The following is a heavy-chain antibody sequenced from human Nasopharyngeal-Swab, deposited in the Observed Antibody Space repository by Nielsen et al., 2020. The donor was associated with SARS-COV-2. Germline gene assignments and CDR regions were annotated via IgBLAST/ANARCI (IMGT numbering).Heavy chain of an antibody. J-gene: IGHJ6*03. CDR1: GGSFSGYY. CDR2: INHSGST. V-gene: IGHV4-34*01. Sequence: SETLSLTCAVCGGSFSGYYWSWIRQPPGKGLEWIGEINHSGSTNYNPSLKSRVTISVDTSKNQFSLKLSSVTAADTAVYYCARGGRDIVVVPAAIRGYYYYYMDVWGKGTTVTVSS. CDR3: ARGGRDIVVVPAAIRGYYYYYMDV. D-gene: IGHD2-2*01.